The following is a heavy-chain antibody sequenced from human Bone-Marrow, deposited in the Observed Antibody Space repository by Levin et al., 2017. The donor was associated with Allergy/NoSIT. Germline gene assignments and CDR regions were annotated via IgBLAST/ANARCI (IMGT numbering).Heavy chain of an antibody. J-gene: IGHJ4*02. V-gene: IGHV3-9*01. CDR2: ISWNSGSI. D-gene: IGHD3-22*01. CDR1: GFTFGNYA. CDR3: AKAYSSSGYSLAYFDS. Sequence: PGGSLRLSCAASGFTFGNYAMHWVRQAPGKGLEWVSYISWNSGSIGYADSVKGRFTISRDDAKNSLFLQMDSLRPEDTALYYCAKAYSSSGYSLAYFDSWGQGTLVTVSS.